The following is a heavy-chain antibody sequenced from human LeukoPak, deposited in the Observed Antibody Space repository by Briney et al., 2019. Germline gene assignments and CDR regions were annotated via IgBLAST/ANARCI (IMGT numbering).Heavy chain of an antibody. CDR1: GHTFYSYG. CDR3: ARAYYGSGSYYNFPGY. J-gene: IGHJ4*02. CDR2: IRPYNGNT. Sequence: ASVRVSCKASGHTFYSYGLSWVRQAPGQGLEWMGWIRPYNGNTNFAQRFQGRVTMTADTSTSTAYMELRSLTSDDTAVYYCARAYYGSGSYYNFPGYWGQGTLVTVSS. D-gene: IGHD3-10*01. V-gene: IGHV1-18*01.